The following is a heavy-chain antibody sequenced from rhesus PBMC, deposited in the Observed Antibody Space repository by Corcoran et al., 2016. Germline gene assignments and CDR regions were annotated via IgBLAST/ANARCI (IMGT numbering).Heavy chain of an antibody. CDR3: TRGGHSGSYSY. CDR2: VTPSKCNT. V-gene: IGHV1S9*01. D-gene: IGHD3-16*01. Sequence: QVQLVQSGAEVKKPGASVKLSCKASGYTFTSYYIHWVRQAPGQVLEWLGEVTPSKCNTGYAQTFQGRVTMTRDTSTSAAYMELSSLRSEDTAVYYCTRGGHSGSYSYWGQGVLVTVSS. CDR1: GYTFTSYY. J-gene: IGHJ4*01.